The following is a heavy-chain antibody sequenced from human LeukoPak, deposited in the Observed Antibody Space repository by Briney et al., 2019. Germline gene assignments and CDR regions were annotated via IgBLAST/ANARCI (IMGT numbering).Heavy chain of an antibody. CDR2: ISYDGSNK. V-gene: IGHV3-30*18. D-gene: IGHD6-13*01. J-gene: IGHJ4*02. CDR1: GFTFDDYG. Sequence: GGSLRLSCAASGFTFDDYGMHWVRQAPGKGLERVAVISYDGSNKYYADSVKGRFTISRDNSKNTLYLQMNSLRAEDTAVYYCAKSPSGAAAATGDYWGQGTLVTVSS. CDR3: AKSPSGAAAATGDY.